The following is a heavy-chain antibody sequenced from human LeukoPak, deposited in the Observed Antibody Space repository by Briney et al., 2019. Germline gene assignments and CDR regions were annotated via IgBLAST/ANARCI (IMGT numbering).Heavy chain of an antibody. CDR2: ISGSGGST. CDR1: GFTFSSYA. J-gene: IGHJ4*02. D-gene: IGHD2-15*01. CDR3: AKAGAVVVVAAKYFDY. Sequence: GGSLRLSCAASGFTFSSYAMSWVRQAPGKGLEWVSAISGSGGSTYYADSVKGRFTISRDNSKNTLYLQMNSLRAEDTAVYYCAKAGAVVVVAAKYFDYWGQGTLVTVSS. V-gene: IGHV3-23*01.